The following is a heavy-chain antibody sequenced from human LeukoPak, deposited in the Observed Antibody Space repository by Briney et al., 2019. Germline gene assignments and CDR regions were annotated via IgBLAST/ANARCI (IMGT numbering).Heavy chain of an antibody. D-gene: IGHD3-3*01. V-gene: IGHV5-51*01. J-gene: IGHJ4*02. Sequence: GESLKISCKGSGYSFTDYWNGWVRQMPGKGLEWMGIIYPADSDTRYSPSFQGQVTISADKSISTAYLQWSSLRASDTAMYYCARLVSSRVFDYWGQGTLVTASS. CDR2: IYPADSDT. CDR3: ARLVSSRVFDY. CDR1: GYSFTDYW.